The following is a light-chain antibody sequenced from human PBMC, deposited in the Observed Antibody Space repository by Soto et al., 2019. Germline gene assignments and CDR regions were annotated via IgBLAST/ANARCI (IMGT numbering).Light chain of an antibody. CDR1: QSISIY. CDR3: QQYNTDSWT. V-gene: IGKV1-5*03. CDR2: RAS. J-gene: IGKJ1*01. Sequence: DIQMTQSPSTLSAYVGDRVTITCRASQSISIYLAWHQQKPGEAPKLLIYRASTLESGVPSRFSGSGSGTEFTLTISSLQPDDFATYYCQQYNTDSWTFGQGTKVDIK.